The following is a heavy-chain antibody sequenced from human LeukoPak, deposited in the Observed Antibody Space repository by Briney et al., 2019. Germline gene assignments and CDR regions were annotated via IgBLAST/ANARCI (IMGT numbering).Heavy chain of an antibody. CDR3: AKDRSCTNDICHGDFDY. D-gene: IGHD2-8*01. J-gene: IGHJ4*02. V-gene: IGHV3-23*01. Sequence: TGGSLRLSCAASGFTFSSYAVSWVRQAPGKGLEWASSISGSGGSTYSADSVKGRFTISRDNSKNTLYLQMNSLRAEDTALYYCAKDRSCTNDICHGDFDYWGQVTLVTVSS. CDR2: ISGSGGST. CDR1: GFTFSSYA.